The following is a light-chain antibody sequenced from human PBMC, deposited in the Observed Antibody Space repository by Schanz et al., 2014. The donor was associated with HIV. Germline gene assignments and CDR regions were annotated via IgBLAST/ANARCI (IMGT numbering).Light chain of an antibody. CDR1: QSVSSN. V-gene: IGKV3-20*01. CDR3: QHYGSSPFT. Sequence: EIVMTQSPATLSVSPGERATISCRASQSVSSNLAWYQQKPGQAPRLLIYGASSRATGIPDRFSGSGSGRDFTLSISRLEPEDFAVYYCQHYGSSPFTFGPGTKVDIK. CDR2: GAS. J-gene: IGKJ3*01.